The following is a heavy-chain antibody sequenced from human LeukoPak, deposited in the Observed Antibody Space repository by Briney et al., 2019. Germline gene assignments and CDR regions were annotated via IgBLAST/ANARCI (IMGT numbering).Heavy chain of an antibody. J-gene: IGHJ6*03. CDR3: AREGYDFWSGHILRYYYYYYMDV. V-gene: IGHV3-7*01. D-gene: IGHD3-3*01. Sequence: PGGSLRLSCAASGFTFSSYWMIWVRQAPGKGLEWVANIKQDGSEKYYVDSVKGRFTISRDNAKNSLYLQMNSLRAEDTAVYYCAREGYDFWSGHILRYYYYYYMDVWGKGTTVTVSS. CDR2: IKQDGSEK. CDR1: GFTFSSYW.